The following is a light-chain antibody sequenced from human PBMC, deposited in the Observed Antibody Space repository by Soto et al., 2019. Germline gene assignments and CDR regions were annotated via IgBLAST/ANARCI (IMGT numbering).Light chain of an antibody. J-gene: IGKJ4*01. CDR1: QMCLYRSNNKNH. CDR2: WAS. V-gene: IGKV4-1*01. Sequence: DIVMTQSPDSLALSLGERATINGKSSQMCLYRSNNKNHLAWYQQKPGQPPKLVIYWASTRESGVPDRFSGSGSGTDFTLTISSLQAEDVAVYYCYQYFSTPLTFGGGTKVDIK. CDR3: YQYFSTPLT.